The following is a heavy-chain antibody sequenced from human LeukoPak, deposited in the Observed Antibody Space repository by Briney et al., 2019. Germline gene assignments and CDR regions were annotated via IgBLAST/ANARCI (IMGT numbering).Heavy chain of an antibody. J-gene: IGHJ4*02. Sequence: GGSLRLSCAASGFTFSSYDMSWVRQAPGKGLEWVSAISGSGVGTYYADSVKGRFTISRDNSKNTLYLQMNSLRGEDTAVYYCAKGNSYYDSSGYHYYFDYWGQGTLVTVSS. D-gene: IGHD3-22*01. CDR1: GFTFSSYD. V-gene: IGHV3-23*01. CDR3: AKGNSYYDSSGYHYYFDY. CDR2: ISGSGVGT.